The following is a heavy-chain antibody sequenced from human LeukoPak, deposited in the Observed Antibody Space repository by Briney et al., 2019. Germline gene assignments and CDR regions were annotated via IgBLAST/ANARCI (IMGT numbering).Heavy chain of an antibody. Sequence: SETLSLTCTVSGGSISSYYWSWIRQPPGKGLEWIGYIYYSGSTNYNPSLKSRVTISVDTSKNQFSLKLSSVTAADTAVYYCAREVGATTFDYWGQGTLVTVSS. CDR3: AREVGATTFDY. CDR1: GGSISSYY. J-gene: IGHJ4*02. V-gene: IGHV4-59*01. D-gene: IGHD1-26*01. CDR2: IYYSGST.